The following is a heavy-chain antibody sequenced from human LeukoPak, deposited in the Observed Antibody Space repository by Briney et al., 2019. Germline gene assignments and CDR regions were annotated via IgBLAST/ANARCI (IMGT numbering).Heavy chain of an antibody. CDR3: ARDLVRGGLNWFDP. J-gene: IGHJ5*02. CDR2: INHSGST. D-gene: IGHD3-16*01. V-gene: IGHV4-34*01. CDR1: GGSFSGYY. Sequence: SETLSLTCAVYGGSFSGYYWSWIRQPPGKGLEWIGEINHSGSTNYNPSLKSRVTISVDTSKNQFSLKLSSVTAADTAVYYCARDLVRGGLNWFDPWGQGTLVTVSS.